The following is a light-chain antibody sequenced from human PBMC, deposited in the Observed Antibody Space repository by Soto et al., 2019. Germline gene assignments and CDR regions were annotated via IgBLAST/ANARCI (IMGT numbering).Light chain of an antibody. V-gene: IGKV3D-15*01. CDR1: QNVRSN. CDR2: GAS. J-gene: IGKJ3*01. Sequence: EIMMTQSPATLSVSLGERATLFCRASQNVRSNLAWYQQKPGQAPRLLIHGASSRATGIPDRFSGSGFGTEFTLTINSLQSEDFAVYYCQQYNNGPPACTFGHGTKVEI. CDR3: QQYNNGPPACT.